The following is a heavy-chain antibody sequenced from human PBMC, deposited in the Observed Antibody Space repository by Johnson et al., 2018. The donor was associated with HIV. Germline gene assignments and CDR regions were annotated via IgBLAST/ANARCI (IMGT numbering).Heavy chain of an antibody. CDR2: INWNAGRT. V-gene: IGHV3-20*03. J-gene: IGHJ3*02. CDR3: TRDHRAYCGGDCYSDAFDI. D-gene: IGHD2-21*02. Sequence: MKWVRQTPGMGLEWVSAINWNAGRTGYTDSVKGRFTICRDNAKNSLYVEMNRLRAEDTAFYYYTRDHRAYCGGDCYSDAFDIWG.